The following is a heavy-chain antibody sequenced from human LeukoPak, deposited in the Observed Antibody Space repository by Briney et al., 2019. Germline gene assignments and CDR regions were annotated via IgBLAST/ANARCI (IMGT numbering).Heavy chain of an antibody. CDR3: ARDLSLLGLAHYFDY. J-gene: IGHJ4*02. Sequence: ASVKVSCKASGYTFTGYYMHWVRQAPGQGLEWMGWINPNSGGTNYAQKFQGRVTMTRDTSISTAYMELSRLRSDDTAVYYCARDLSLLGLAHYFDYWGQGTLVAVSS. D-gene: IGHD2/OR15-2a*01. V-gene: IGHV1-2*02. CDR1: GYTFTGYY. CDR2: INPNSGGT.